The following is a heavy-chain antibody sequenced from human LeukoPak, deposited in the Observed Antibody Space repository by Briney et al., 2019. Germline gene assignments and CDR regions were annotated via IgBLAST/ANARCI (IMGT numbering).Heavy chain of an antibody. V-gene: IGHV3-21*01. Sequence: GGTLRLSCAASGFTFRTYTMHWVRQAPWKGREGVSSISSSSSYIYYADSLKGRFTISRDNAKTSLFLQMNSLRAEDTAVYYCAREALSSVDYWGQGTLVTVSS. J-gene: IGHJ4*02. CDR3: AREALSSVDY. CDR1: GFTFRTYT. D-gene: IGHD2-8*01. CDR2: ISSSSSYI.